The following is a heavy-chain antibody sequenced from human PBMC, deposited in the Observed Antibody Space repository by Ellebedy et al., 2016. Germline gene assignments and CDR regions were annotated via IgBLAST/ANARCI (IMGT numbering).Heavy chain of an antibody. D-gene: IGHD3-3*01. V-gene: IGHV3-11*01. Sequence: GESLKISXAASGFTFSDYYMSWIRQAPGKGLEWVSYISSSGSTIYYADSVKGRFTISRDNAKNSLYLQMNSLRAEDTAVYYCAANYDFWSGYGWDYWGQGTLVTVSS. J-gene: IGHJ4*02. CDR3: AANYDFWSGYGWDY. CDR1: GFTFSDYY. CDR2: ISSSGSTI.